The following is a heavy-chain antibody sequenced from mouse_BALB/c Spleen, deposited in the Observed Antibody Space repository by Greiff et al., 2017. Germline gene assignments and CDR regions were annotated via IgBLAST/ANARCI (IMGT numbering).Heavy chain of an antibody. CDR2: ISSGGSYT. V-gene: IGHV5-9-4*01. CDR1: GFTFSSYA. CDR3: ARAPSYDGYYRPAWFAY. J-gene: IGHJ3*01. Sequence: DVMLVESGGGLVKPGGSLKLSCAASGFTFSSYAMSWVRQSPEKRLEWVAEISSGGSYTYYPDTVTGRFTISRDNAKNTLYLEMSSLRSEDTAMYYCARAPSYDGYYRPAWFAYWGQGTLVTVSA. D-gene: IGHD2-3*01.